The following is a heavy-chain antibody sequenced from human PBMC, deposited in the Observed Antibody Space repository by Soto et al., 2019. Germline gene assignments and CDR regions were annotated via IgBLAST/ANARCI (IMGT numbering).Heavy chain of an antibody. V-gene: IGHV3-72*01. Sequence: GGSLRLSCAVSGFTFSDHYMDWVRQAPGKGLEWVGRTRNKDNSYTTEYAASVKGRFTISRDDSKTSLYLQMNSLKTEDTAVYYCARSMDTRSFDCWGLGTLVTVSS. CDR3: ARSMDTRSFDC. CDR2: TRNKDNSYTT. J-gene: IGHJ4*02. D-gene: IGHD5-18*01. CDR1: GFTFSDHY.